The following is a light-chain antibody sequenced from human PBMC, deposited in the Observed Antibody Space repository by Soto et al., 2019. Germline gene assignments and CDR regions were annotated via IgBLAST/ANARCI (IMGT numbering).Light chain of an antibody. V-gene: IGKV1-12*01. Sequence: DIQMTPSPSSVSASVGDRVTITCRASQGISSWLAWYQQKPGKAPKLLIYAASSLQSGVPSRFSGSGSGTDFTLTISSLEPEDFAVYYCQQRSGWPPTLTFGGGTKVDIK. CDR2: AAS. J-gene: IGKJ4*01. CDR1: QGISSW. CDR3: QQRSGWPPTLT.